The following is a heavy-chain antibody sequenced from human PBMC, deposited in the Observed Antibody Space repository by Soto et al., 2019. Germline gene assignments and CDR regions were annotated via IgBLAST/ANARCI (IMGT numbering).Heavy chain of an antibody. CDR2: ISAYNGNT. CDR3: ARDSLETGTNGPIYYYYGMDV. CDR1: GYTFTSYG. V-gene: IGHV1-18*01. D-gene: IGHD1-7*01. J-gene: IGHJ6*02. Sequence: ASVKVSCKASGYTFTSYGISWVRQAPGQGLEWMGWISAYNGNTNYAQKLQGRVTMTTDTSTSTAYMELRSLRSDDTAVYYCARDSLETGTNGPIYYYYGMDVWGQGTTVTVSS.